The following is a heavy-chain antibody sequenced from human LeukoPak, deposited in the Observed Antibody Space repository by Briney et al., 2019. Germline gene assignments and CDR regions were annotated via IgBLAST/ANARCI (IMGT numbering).Heavy chain of an antibody. CDR3: ARVPRTGYSSGWYKGAPEYFQH. CDR2: INTNTGNP. V-gene: IGHV7-4-1*02. Sequence: ASVKVSCKASGYTFTSYAMNWVRQAPGQGLEWMGWINTNTGNPTYAQGFTGRFVFSLDTSVSTAYLQISSLKAEDTAVYYCARVPRTGYSSGWYKGAPEYFQHWGQGTLVTVSS. D-gene: IGHD6-19*01. CDR1: GYTFTSYA. J-gene: IGHJ1*01.